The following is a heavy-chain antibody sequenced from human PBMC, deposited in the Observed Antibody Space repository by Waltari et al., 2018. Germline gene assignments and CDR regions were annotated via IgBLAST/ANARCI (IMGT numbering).Heavy chain of an antibody. V-gene: IGHV4-34*01. J-gene: IGHJ5*02. CDR1: GGSFSGSY. CDR3: ARGRNVLRFLARWFDP. D-gene: IGHD3-3*01. Sequence: QVQLPQWGAGLLKPSATLSLTCAVYGGSFSGSYWSWIRQPPGKGLEWIGEINHSGSTNYNPSLKSRVTISVDTSKNQFSLKLSSVTAADTAVYYCARGRNVLRFLARWFDPWGQGTLVTVSS. CDR2: INHSGST.